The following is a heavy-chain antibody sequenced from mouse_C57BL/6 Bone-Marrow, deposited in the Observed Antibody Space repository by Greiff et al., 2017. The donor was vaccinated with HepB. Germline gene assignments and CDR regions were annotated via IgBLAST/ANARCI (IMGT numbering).Heavy chain of an antibody. CDR3: ARSSYYYGSSPYWYFDV. Sequence: QVQLQQPGAELVMPGASVKLSCKASGYTFTSYWMHWVKQRPGQGLEWIGEFDPSDSYTNYNQKFKGKSTLTVDKSSSTAYMQLSSLTSEDSAVYYCARSSYYYGSSPYWYFDVWGTGTTVTVSS. CDR2: FDPSDSYT. V-gene: IGHV1-69*01. J-gene: IGHJ1*03. CDR1: GYTFTSYW. D-gene: IGHD1-1*01.